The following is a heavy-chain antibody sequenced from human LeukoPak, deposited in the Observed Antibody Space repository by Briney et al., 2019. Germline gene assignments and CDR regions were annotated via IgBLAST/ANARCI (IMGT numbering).Heavy chain of an antibody. CDR3: ANDLYSSSWYSFDY. D-gene: IGHD6-13*01. J-gene: IGHJ4*02. CDR1: GFTFSSYA. Sequence: GGSLRLSCAASGFTFSSYAMSWVRQAPGKGLEWVSAISGSGGSTYYADSVKGRLTISRDNSKNTLYLQMNSLRAEDTAVYYCANDLYSSSWYSFDYWGQGTLVTVSS. CDR2: ISGSGGST. V-gene: IGHV3-23*01.